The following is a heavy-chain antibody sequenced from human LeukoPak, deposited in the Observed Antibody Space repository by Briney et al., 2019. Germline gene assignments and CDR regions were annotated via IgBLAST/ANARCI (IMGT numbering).Heavy chain of an antibody. J-gene: IGHJ4*02. CDR2: INPNSGGT. D-gene: IGHD4-23*01. CDR1: GYTFTGYY. Sequence: ASVKVSCTASGYTFTGYYMHWVRQAPGRGLEWMGWINPNSGGTNYAQKFQGRVTMTRDTSISTAYMELSRLRSDDTAVYYCARARHGGNSGGDYWGQGTLVTVSS. CDR3: ARARHGGNSGGDY. V-gene: IGHV1-2*02.